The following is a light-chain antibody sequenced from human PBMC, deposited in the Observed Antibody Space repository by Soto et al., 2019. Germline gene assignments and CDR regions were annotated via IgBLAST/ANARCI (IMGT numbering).Light chain of an antibody. J-gene: IGLJ3*02. CDR1: SSNIGSKY. V-gene: IGLV1-47*01. Sequence: QLVLTQPPSASGTPGQRVTISCSGSSSNIGSKYVYWYQQLPGTAPKVLIYRNNQRPSGVPDRFSGSKSGTSASLAISGLRSEDEADYYCAAWDDSLSGRVFGGGTKLTVL. CDR2: RNN. CDR3: AAWDDSLSGRV.